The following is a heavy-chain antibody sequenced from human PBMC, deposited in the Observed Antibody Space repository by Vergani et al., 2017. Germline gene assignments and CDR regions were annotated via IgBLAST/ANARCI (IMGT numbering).Heavy chain of an antibody. CDR1: GFTFNHYA. V-gene: IGHV3-23*01. Sequence: EVQLLESGGDLVQPGGSLRLSCAASGFTFNHYAMNWVRQAPGKGLEWVSGISGSGGRTYYAGSVKGRFTISRDSSKNTLYLQMNSLGAGDTAVYYCAKANPRNSGYDYLYYYHAMDVWGQGTTVTVSS. J-gene: IGHJ6*02. D-gene: IGHD5-12*01. CDR2: ISGSGGRT. CDR3: AKANPRNSGYDYLYYYHAMDV.